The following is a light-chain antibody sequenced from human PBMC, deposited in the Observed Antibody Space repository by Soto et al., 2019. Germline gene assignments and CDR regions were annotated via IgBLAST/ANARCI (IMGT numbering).Light chain of an antibody. CDR3: CSYAGTHTFVI. CDR1: SHDIGGYNS. Sequence: QSALTQPHSVSGSPGQSVTISCTGTSHDIGGYNSVSWYQRHPGKAPKLIIYDVTKRPSGVPDRVSGSKSGDTASLTISGLQSEDEAEYYCCSYAGTHTFVIFGAGTKLTVL. J-gene: IGLJ2*01. CDR2: DVT. V-gene: IGLV2-11*01.